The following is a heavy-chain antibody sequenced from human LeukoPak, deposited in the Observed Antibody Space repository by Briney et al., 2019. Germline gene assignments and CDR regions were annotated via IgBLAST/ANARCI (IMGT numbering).Heavy chain of an antibody. V-gene: IGHV4-39*01. CDR2: TYYSGSA. D-gene: IGHD2-8*02. J-gene: IGHJ4*02. Sequence: SETLSLTCIVSGGSIRRSGYYWGWFRQSPGKGLEWIGTTYYSGSAYYNPSLKSRLTISADKSKNQFSLKLTSVTAADTAVYYCARQLEYSSGVCYSDFWGQGILVTVSS. CDR1: GGSIRRSGYY. CDR3: ARQLEYSSGVCYSDF.